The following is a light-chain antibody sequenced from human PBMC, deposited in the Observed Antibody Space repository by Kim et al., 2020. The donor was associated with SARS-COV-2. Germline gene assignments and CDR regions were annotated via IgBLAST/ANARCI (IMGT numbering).Light chain of an antibody. V-gene: IGLV1-51*01. CDR2: DND. CDR1: SSTVANNY. CDR3: GAWDSCLSAVI. J-gene: IGLJ2*01. Sequence: GRKVTISCSGGSSTVANNYVSWYQQSPGTAPNLIIYDNDKRPAGIPDRFFGSKSGTSATLGITGLQAGDEADYYCGAWDSCLSAVIFGGGTQLTVL.